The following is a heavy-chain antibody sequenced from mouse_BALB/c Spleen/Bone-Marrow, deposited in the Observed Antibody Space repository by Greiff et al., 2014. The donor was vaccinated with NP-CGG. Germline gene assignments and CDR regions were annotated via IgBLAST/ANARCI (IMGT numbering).Heavy chain of an antibody. Sequence: VQLQQSGAELVKPGASVKLSCKASGYTFTSYYMCWVKQRPGQGLEWIGEINPSNGGTNFNEKFKSKATLTVDKSSSTAYMSLSSVTSEDSAVYCCTRSRRAMDHWGQGTSVTVSS. V-gene: IGHV1S81*02. CDR2: INPSNGGT. CDR3: TRSRRAMDH. CDR1: GYTFTSYY. J-gene: IGHJ4*01. D-gene: IGHD2-12*01.